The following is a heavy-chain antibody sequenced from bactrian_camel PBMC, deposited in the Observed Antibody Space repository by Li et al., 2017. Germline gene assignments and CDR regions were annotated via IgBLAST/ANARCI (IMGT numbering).Heavy chain of an antibody. V-gene: IGHV3S53*01. CDR3: TTRGDLEY. J-gene: IGHJ4*01. Sequence: HVQLVESGGGSVQAGGSLKLSCAASGYKFSSCRMAWYRQRPGKERELVSMISSMGTTTYADSVKGRLAISRDNVKNTVDLQMNSLKSEDTALYYCTTRGDLEYWGQGTQVTVS. CDR1: GYKFSSCR. CDR2: ISSMGTT.